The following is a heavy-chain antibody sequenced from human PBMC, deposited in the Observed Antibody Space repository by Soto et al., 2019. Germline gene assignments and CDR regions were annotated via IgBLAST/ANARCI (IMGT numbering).Heavy chain of an antibody. J-gene: IGHJ5*01. D-gene: IGHD6-19*01. CDR3: ARSVAVAALDS. CDR1: GFTLSSYS. V-gene: IGHV3-30-3*01. Sequence: QVQLAESGGGVVQPGRSLRLSCAASGFTLSSYSMHWVRQAPGKGLEWVALISYDGNKKFYEDSVKGRFNITRDTSKNMLYLQMNSLRAEDTAVYYCARSVAVAALDSWGHGTLDTVSS. CDR2: ISYDGNKK.